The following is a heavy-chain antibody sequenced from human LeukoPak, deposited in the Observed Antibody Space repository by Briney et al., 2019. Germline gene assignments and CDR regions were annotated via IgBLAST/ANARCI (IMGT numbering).Heavy chain of an antibody. CDR2: IYYSGSI. Sequence: SETLSLTCTVSGGSISSSSYYWGWIRQPPGKGLEWIGSIYYSGSIYYNPSLKSRVTISVDTSKNQFSLKLSSVTAADTAVYYCARLGYCSSTSCYTPPFFDYWGQGTLVTVSS. CDR3: ARLGYCSSTSCYTPPFFDY. J-gene: IGHJ4*02. CDR1: GGSISSSSYY. D-gene: IGHD2-2*02. V-gene: IGHV4-39*01.